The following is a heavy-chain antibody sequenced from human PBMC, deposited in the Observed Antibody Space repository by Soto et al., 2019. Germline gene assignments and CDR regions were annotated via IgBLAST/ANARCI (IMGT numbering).Heavy chain of an antibody. CDR2: ISSSSSYI. V-gene: IGHV3-21*01. CDR1: GFTFSSYS. D-gene: IGHD2-2*01. CDR3: ARDLSRISYYYGMDV. J-gene: IGHJ6*02. Sequence: PGGSLRLSCAASGFTFSSYSMNWVRQAPGKGLEWVSSISSSSSYIYYADSVKGRFTISRDNAKNSLYLQMNSLRAEDTAVYYCARDLSRISYYYGMDVWGQGTKVTVSS.